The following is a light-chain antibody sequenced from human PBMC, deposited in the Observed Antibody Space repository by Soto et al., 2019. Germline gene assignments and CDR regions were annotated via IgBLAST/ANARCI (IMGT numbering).Light chain of an antibody. CDR2: AAS. V-gene: IGKV1-39*01. CDR1: QTISSW. CDR3: QQSYSGPLT. Sequence: DSQMTQAPSTLSGSVGDRVTITCRASQTISSWLAWYQQKPGKAPKVLIYAASSLQSGVPSRFSGIGSGTDFTLSISSLQPEDFATYYCQQSYSGPLTFGGGTKVDIK. J-gene: IGKJ4*01.